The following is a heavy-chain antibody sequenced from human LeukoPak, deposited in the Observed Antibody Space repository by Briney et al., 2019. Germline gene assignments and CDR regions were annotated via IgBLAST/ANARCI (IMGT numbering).Heavy chain of an antibody. J-gene: IGHJ4*02. CDR1: GYRFTSYW. V-gene: IGHV5-51*01. CDR2: IYPGDSDT. CDR3: ARQLQRGYSYSDY. D-gene: IGHD5-18*01. Sequence: GESLEISCQGSGYRFTSYWIGWVRQMPGKGLEWMGIIYPGDSDTRYSPSFQGQVTISADKSISTAYLQWSSLKASDTAMYYCARQLQRGYSYSDYWGQGTLVTVSS.